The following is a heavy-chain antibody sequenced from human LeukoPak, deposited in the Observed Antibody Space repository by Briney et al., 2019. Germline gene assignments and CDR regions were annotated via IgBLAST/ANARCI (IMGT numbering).Heavy chain of an antibody. CDR1: GYTFTGYY. J-gene: IGHJ4*02. CDR3: ARDLGTIWGGIDY. D-gene: IGHD3-16*01. V-gene: IGHV1-2*02. CDR2: INPNSGGT. Sequence: ASVKVSCKASGYTFTGYYMHWVRQAPGQGLEWMGWINPNSGGTNYAQKFQGRVTMTRDTSISTAYMELSSLRSEDTAVYYCARDLGTIWGGIDYWGQGTLVTVSS.